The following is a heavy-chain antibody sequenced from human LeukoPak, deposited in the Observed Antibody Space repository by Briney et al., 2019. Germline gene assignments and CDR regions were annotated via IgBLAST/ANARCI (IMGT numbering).Heavy chain of an antibody. CDR2: ITGSGGST. J-gene: IGHJ4*02. V-gene: IGHV3-23*01. CDR1: GFTFSSYG. D-gene: IGHD6-13*01. Sequence: PGGSLRLSCAASGFTFSSYGMSWVRQAPGKGLEWVSSITGSGGSTFYADSVKGRITISRDNSKNTLFLQMNSLRAEDTAVYYCANRPAGTRYYYFDCWGQGTLVTVSS. CDR3: ANRPAGTRYYYFDC.